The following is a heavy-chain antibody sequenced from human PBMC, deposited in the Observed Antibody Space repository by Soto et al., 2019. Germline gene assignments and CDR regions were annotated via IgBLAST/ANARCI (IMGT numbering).Heavy chain of an antibody. D-gene: IGHD3-3*01. J-gene: IGHJ6*02. V-gene: IGHV3-21*01. CDR2: ISSSSSYI. CDR1: GFTFSSYS. Sequence: GGSLRFSCAASGFTFSSYSMNWVRQAPGKGLEWVSSISSSSSYIYYADSVKGRFTISRDNAKNSLYLQMNSLRAEDTAVYYCARDASYYDFWSGLREYGMDVWGQGTTVTVSS. CDR3: ARDASYYDFWSGLREYGMDV.